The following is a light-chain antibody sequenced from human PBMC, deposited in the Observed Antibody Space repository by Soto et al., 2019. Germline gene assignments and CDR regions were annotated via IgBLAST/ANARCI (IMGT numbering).Light chain of an antibody. V-gene: IGLV2-14*01. CDR3: SSYTSSSTLV. Sequence: QSALTQPASVSGSPGQSITISCTGTSSDVGGYNYVSWYQQHPGKAPKLMIYEVSNRPSGVYNRFSGSKSGNTASLTISGLQAEDEADYYCSSYTSSSTLVFGGVTKLTVL. J-gene: IGLJ2*01. CDR1: SSDVGGYNY. CDR2: EVS.